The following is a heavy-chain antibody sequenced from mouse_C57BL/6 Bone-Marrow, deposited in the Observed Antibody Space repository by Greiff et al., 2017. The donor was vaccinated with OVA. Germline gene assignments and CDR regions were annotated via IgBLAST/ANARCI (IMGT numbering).Heavy chain of an antibody. J-gene: IGHJ1*03. Sequence: VQLQQSGAELARPGASVKLSCKASGYTFTSYGISWVKQRTGQGLEWIGEIYPRSGNPYSTEKVKGKATLTEDKSSSTAYMELRSLTSEDSAVYFCYYGSSYGYFDVWGTGTTVTVSS. D-gene: IGHD1-1*01. CDR3: YYGSSYGYFDV. CDR2: IYPRSGNP. V-gene: IGHV1-81*01. CDR1: GYTFTSYG.